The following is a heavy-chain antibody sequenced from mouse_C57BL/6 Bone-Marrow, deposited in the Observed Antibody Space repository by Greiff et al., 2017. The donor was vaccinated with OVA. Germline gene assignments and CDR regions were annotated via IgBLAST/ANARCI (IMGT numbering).Heavy chain of an antibody. V-gene: IGHV1-15*01. Sequence: VQLQESGAELVRPGASVTLSCKASGYTFTDYEMHWVKQTPVHGLEWIGAFDPETGGTAYNQKFKGKAILTADKSSSTAYMELRSLTSEDSAVYYSTRSGLTSMDYWGQGTSVTVTS. CDR3: TRSGLTSMDY. J-gene: IGHJ4*01. CDR2: FDPETGGT. CDR1: GYTFTDYE. D-gene: IGHD4-1*01.